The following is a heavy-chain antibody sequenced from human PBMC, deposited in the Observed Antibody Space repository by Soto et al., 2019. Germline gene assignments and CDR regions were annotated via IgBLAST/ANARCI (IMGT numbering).Heavy chain of an antibody. V-gene: IGHV4-39*01. Sequence: KPSKTLSLTCTVSGGSIANNNYFWGWVRQPPGKGLEWIGSAAYSGGTYKNPSLKSRVTVSVDTSKNQFSLKLTSVTAADTAVYYCAKVVVRANSPRDFDSWGQGTLVTLFS. CDR2: AAYSGGT. J-gene: IGHJ4*02. CDR3: AKVVVRANSPRDFDS. D-gene: IGHD2-15*01. CDR1: GGSIANNNYF.